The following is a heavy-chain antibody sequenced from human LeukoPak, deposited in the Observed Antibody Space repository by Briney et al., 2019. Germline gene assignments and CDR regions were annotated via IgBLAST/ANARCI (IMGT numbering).Heavy chain of an antibody. D-gene: IGHD3-22*01. Sequence: ASVKVSCKASGYTFTGYYMHWVRQATGQGLEWMGRINPNSGGTNYAQKFQGRVTMTRDTSISTAYMELSRLRSDDTAVYYCARGYYDSSGYYPDWGQGTLVTVSS. CDR2: INPNSGGT. CDR3: ARGYYDSSGYYPD. V-gene: IGHV1-2*06. J-gene: IGHJ4*02. CDR1: GYTFTGYY.